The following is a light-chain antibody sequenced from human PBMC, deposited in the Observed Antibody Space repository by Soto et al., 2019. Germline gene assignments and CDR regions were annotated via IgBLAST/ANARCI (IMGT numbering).Light chain of an antibody. J-gene: IGKJ4*01. CDR2: DAS. V-gene: IGKV3-11*01. CDR1: QSVSDN. Sequence: EIVMTQSPVTLSVSPGERATLSCRASQSVSDNLAWYQQKPGQAPRLLIYDASNRATGIPARFSGSGSGTDFTLTISSLEPEDFAVYYCQQRSNWPRTFGGGTKVDIK. CDR3: QQRSNWPRT.